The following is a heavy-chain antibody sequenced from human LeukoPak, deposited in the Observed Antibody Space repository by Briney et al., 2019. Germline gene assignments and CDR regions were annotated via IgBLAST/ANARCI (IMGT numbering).Heavy chain of an antibody. D-gene: IGHD3-3*01. CDR3: AKNGQSGFSFDP. CDR2: LYTSGST. J-gene: IGHJ5*02. CDR1: GGSISSGSYY. Sequence: NPSQTLSLTCTVSGGSISSGSYYWSWIRQPAGKGLEWIGRLYTSGSTNYNPSLKSRVTISVDTSKNQFSLKVKSVTAADTAVYYCAKNGQSGFSFDPWGQGTLVTVSS. V-gene: IGHV4-61*02.